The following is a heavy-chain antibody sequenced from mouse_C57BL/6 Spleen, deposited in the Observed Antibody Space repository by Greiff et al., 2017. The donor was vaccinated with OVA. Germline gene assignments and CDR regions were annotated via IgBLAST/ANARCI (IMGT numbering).Heavy chain of an antibody. D-gene: IGHD2-5*01. CDR2: IHPSDSDT. J-gene: IGHJ3*01. Sequence: QVHVKQPGAELVKPGASVKVSCKASGYTFTSYWMHWVKQRPGQGLEWIGRIHPSDSDTNYNQKFKGKATLTVDKSSSTAYMLLTSLTSEDSAVYYCSIRYYSNSWFAYWGQGTLVTVS. CDR1: GYTFTSYW. CDR3: SIRYYSNSWFAY. V-gene: IGHV1-74*01.